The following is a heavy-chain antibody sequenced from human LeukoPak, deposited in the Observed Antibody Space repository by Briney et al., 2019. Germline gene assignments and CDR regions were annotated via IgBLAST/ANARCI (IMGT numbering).Heavy chain of an antibody. CDR1: RITFSNFE. D-gene: IGHD3-16*01. CDR3: ARFDGGDYYYGMDV. CDR2: ISSSGSTI. Sequence: PGGSLRLSCAASRITFSNFELNWVRQAPGKGLEWVSYISSSGSTIYYADSVKGRFTISRDNAKNSLYLQMNSLRAEDTAVYYCARFDGGDYYYGMDVWGQGTTVTVSS. V-gene: IGHV3-48*03. J-gene: IGHJ6*02.